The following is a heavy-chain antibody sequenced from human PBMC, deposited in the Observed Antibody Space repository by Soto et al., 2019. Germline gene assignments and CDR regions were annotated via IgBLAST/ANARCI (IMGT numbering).Heavy chain of an antibody. CDR1: GFTVSSNY. V-gene: IGHV3-66*01. J-gene: IGHJ4*02. Sequence: GGSLRLSCAASGFTVSSNYMSWVRQAPGKGLEWVSVIYSGGSTYYADSVKGRFTISRDNSKNTLYLQMNSLRAEDTAVYYCARVRGSVVIALFDYWGQGTLVTVSS. CDR3: ARVRGSVVIALFDY. D-gene: IGHD3-22*01. CDR2: IYSGGST.